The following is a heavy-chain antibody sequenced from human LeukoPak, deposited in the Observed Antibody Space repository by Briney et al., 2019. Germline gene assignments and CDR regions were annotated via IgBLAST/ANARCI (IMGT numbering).Heavy chain of an antibody. CDR1: GFTFSSYA. V-gene: IGHV3-23*01. CDR3: AKDLGIVGANFDY. CDR2: ISGSGGST. D-gene: IGHD1-26*01. J-gene: IGHJ4*02. Sequence: GGSLGLSCAASGFTFSSYAMSWVRQAPGKGLEWVSAISGSGGSTYYADSVKGRFTISRDNSKNTLYLQMNSLRAEDTAVYYCAKDLGIVGANFDYWGQGTLVTVSS.